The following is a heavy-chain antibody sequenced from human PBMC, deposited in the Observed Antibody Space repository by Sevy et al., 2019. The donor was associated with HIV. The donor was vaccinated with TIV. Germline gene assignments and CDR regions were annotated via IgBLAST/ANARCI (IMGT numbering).Heavy chain of an antibody. J-gene: IGHJ2*01. CDR3: TTKSDFWSGYQYFEL. V-gene: IGHV3-15*01. CDR1: GLTFSNAW. Sequence: GGSLRLSCAASGLTFSNAWMTWVRQAPGKGLEWVGRIKSKTDGGTTDYAAPVKGRFTISRDDSKNTLYLQMNSLKTEDTSVYYCTTKSDFWSGYQYFELWGRGTLVAVSS. D-gene: IGHD3-3*01. CDR2: IKSKTDGGTT.